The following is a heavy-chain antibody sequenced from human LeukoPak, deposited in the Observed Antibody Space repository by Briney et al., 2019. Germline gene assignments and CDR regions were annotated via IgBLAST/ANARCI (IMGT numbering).Heavy chain of an antibody. D-gene: IGHD3-10*01. CDR1: GFTFSDYW. CDR2: ISRDGNFT. V-gene: IGHV3-74*01. CDR3: ARGWTRIWFGETFDY. J-gene: IGHJ4*02. Sequence: PGGSLRLSCAASGFTFSDYWMHWVRQAPGKGLVWVSRISRDGNFTRYADSVKGRFTISRDNAKNTVYLQMNSLRVEDTAVYYCARGWTRIWFGETFDYWGQGALVTVSS.